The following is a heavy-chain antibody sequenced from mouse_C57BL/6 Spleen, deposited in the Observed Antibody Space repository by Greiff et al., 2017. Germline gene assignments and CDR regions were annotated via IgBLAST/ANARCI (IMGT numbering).Heavy chain of an antibody. D-gene: IGHD1-1*01. Sequence: EVKLMESGGGLVKPGGSLKLSCAASGFTFSDYGMHWVRQAPEKGLEWVAYISSGSSTIYYADTVKGRFTISRDNAKNTLFLQMTSLRSEDTAMYYCARGGGSSYSYVDVWGTGTTVTVSS. V-gene: IGHV5-17*01. J-gene: IGHJ1*03. CDR3: ARGGGSSYSYVDV. CDR2: ISSGSSTI. CDR1: GFTFSDYG.